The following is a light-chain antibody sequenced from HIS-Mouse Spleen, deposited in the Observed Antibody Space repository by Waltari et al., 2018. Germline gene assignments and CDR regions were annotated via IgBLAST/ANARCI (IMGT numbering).Light chain of an antibody. CDR3: SSYAGSNNYV. CDR2: EVS. CDR1: TSDVGGDNY. V-gene: IGLV2-8*01. Sequence: QSALTQPPSASGSPGQSVTISCTGTTSDVGGDNYVPWDQQHPGKPPKLMIDEVSKRPSGVPGCFSGSKSGITASLTGSGLQAEDEADYYCSSYAGSNNYVFGAGTKVTVL. J-gene: IGLJ1*01.